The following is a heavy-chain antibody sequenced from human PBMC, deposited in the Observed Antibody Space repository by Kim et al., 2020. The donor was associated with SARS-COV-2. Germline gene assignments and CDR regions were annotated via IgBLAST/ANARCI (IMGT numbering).Heavy chain of an antibody. CDR3: ARKVGFGGVIVDPFWYFDL. CDR2: IYYSGST. V-gene: IGHV4-59*01. D-gene: IGHD3-16*02. J-gene: IGHJ2*01. CDR1: GGSISSYY. Sequence: SETLSLTCTVSGGSISSYYWSWIRQPPGKGLEWIGYIYYSGSTNYNPSLKSRVTISVDTSKNQFSLKLSSVTAADTAVYYCARKVGFGGVIVDPFWYFDLWGRGTLVTVSS.